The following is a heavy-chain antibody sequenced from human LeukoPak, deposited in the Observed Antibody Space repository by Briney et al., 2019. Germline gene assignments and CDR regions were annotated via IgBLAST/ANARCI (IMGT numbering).Heavy chain of an antibody. CDR1: GFTFSDYY. Sequence: GGSLRLSCAASGFTFSDYYMSWIRQAPGKGLEWVSYISSSSSYTNYADSVKGRFTISRDNSKNTLYLQMNNLRAEDTAVYYCARGGGYYAIDYWGQGTLVTVSS. D-gene: IGHD1-26*01. CDR2: ISSSSSYT. CDR3: ARGGGYYAIDY. J-gene: IGHJ4*02. V-gene: IGHV3-11*05.